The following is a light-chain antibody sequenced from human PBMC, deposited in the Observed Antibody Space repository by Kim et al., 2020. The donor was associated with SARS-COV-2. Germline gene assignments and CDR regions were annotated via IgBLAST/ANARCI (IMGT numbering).Light chain of an antibody. CDR1: QSISIS. CDR3: QQRSEWPRS. CDR2: VAS. J-gene: IGKJ2*01. Sequence: SCPPCDRSPPPSTPTQSISISFAWYHQTPRPAPRLLIYVASTRAPGIPATFSGSGSGTDFTLPISRLEPEVFAVYYCQQRSEWPRSFGQGTKLEI. V-gene: IGKV3-11*01.